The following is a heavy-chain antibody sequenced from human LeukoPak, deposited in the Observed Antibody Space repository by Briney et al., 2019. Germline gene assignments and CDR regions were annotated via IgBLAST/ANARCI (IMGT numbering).Heavy chain of an antibody. Sequence: ASVKVSCKASGYTFIDYYMHWVRQAPGQGLEWLGRINPNSGGTNYAQKFQGRVTLTTDTSISTAYMELSRLKSDDTAVYYCARNTQRGTYNWFDPWGQGTLVTVSA. CDR3: ARNTQRGTYNWFDP. D-gene: IGHD6-25*01. CDR1: GYTFIDYY. CDR2: INPNSGGT. V-gene: IGHV1-2*06. J-gene: IGHJ5*02.